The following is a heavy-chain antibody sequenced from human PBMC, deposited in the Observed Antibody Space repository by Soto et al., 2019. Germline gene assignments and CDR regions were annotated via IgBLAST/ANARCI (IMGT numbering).Heavy chain of an antibody. Sequence: EVQLVESGGGLVKPGGSLRLSCAASGFSFTNAWMSWVRQAPGKGLEWVGRIKSKTDGAATDYAAPVKDRFTISRDDSKNTLYLQMNSLKTEDTVVYYCATYASGWYFSAYWGQGTLVTVSS. D-gene: IGHD6-19*01. CDR1: GFSFTNAW. CDR3: ATYASGWYFSAY. CDR2: IKSKTDGAAT. J-gene: IGHJ4*02. V-gene: IGHV3-15*01.